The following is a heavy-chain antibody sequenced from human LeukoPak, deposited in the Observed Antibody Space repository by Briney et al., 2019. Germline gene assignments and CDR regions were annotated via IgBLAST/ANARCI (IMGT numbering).Heavy chain of an antibody. V-gene: IGHV4-34*01. D-gene: IGHD5-24*01. J-gene: IGHJ1*01. CDR3: ARASGRRWLPQLAH. Sequence: SETLSLTCAVYGGSFSGYYWSWIRQPPGKGLEWIGEINHSGSTNYNPSLKSRVTISVDTYKNQFSLMLSSVTAADTAVYYCARASGRRWLPQLAHWGQGTLVTVSS. CDR2: INHSGST. CDR1: GGSFSGYY.